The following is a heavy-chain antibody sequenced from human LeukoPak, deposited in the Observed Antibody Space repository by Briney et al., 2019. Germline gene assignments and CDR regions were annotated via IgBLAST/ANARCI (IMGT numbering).Heavy chain of an antibody. D-gene: IGHD3/OR15-3a*01. CDR2: ISTYNGNA. V-gene: IGHV1-18*01. CDR1: GYIFTQYG. Sequence: ASVKVSRKASGYIFTQYGISWVRQAPGQGLEWMAWISTYNGNANYAQKFQGRVTMTTDTSTSTAYMELRSLSSDDTAVYYCARRTGYNFYYMDVWGQGTTVIVSS. J-gene: IGHJ6*03. CDR3: ARRTGYNFYYMDV.